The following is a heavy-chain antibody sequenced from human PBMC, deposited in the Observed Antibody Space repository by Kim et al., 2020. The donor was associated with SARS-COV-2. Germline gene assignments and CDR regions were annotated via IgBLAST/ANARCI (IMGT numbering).Heavy chain of an antibody. J-gene: IGHJ4*02. CDR2: INQDGGER. CDR3: AGGAGFLNDF. Sequence: GGSLRLSCTASGFTFSTYWMSWVRQAPGKGLESVANINQDGGERHYVDSVKGRFTISRDNAKSSLYLQMNSLRAEDTAVYYCAGGAGFLNDFFGQGTLLTVSS. CDR1: GFTFSTYW. V-gene: IGHV3-7*01.